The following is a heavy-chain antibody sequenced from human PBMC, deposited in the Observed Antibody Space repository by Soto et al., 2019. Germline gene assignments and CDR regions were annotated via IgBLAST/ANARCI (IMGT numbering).Heavy chain of an antibody. J-gene: IGHJ4*02. CDR3: AKDLQDYPPFDY. Sequence: EVQLLESGGGLVQPGGSLRLSCAASGFTFSSYAMSWVRQAPGKGLEWVSTISGSGYSTYYADSVKGRFTISRDNSKNPLYRQLNSLRAEDTDVFYCAKDLQDYPPFDYGGQGTLVTVSS. CDR1: GFTFSSYA. D-gene: IGHD4-17*01. CDR2: ISGSGYST. V-gene: IGHV3-23*01.